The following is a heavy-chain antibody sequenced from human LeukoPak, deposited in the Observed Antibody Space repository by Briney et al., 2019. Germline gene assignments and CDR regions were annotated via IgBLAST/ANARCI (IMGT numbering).Heavy chain of an antibody. V-gene: IGHV4-39*07. CDR1: GGSISSSSYY. D-gene: IGHD3-10*01. J-gene: IGHJ4*02. Sequence: SETLSLTCTVSGGSISSSSYYWGWIRQPPGKGLEWIGSIYYSGSTYYNPSLKSRVTISVDTSKNQFSLKLSSVTAADTAVYYCARVLNMVRGVWGGFFDYWGQGTLVTVSS. CDR2: IYYSGST. CDR3: ARVLNMVRGVWGGFFDY.